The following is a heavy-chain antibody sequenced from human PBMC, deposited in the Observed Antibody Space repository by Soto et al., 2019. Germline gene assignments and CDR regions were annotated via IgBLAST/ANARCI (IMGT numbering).Heavy chain of an antibody. V-gene: IGHV4-59*11. CDR3: ARDGREASGIDV. J-gene: IGHJ6*02. CDR2: IYYRGKT. D-gene: IGHD1-26*01. CDR1: GGSISSHY. Sequence: QVHLQESGPGLVKPSETLSLTCTVSGGSISSHYWSWVRQAPGKGLEWIGCIYYRGKTFYNPALKGRGTIYEDASNNPFSLKLDSVTTADTAVYYCARDGREASGIDVWGQGTTVTVSS.